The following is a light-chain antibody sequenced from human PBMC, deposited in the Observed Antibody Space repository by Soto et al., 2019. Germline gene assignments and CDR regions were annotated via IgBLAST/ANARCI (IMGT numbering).Light chain of an antibody. CDR2: LGS. J-gene: IGKJ1*01. CDR3: MQGLQTRA. CDR1: QSLLHSNGYNY. Sequence: DIVMTQSPLSLPVTPGEPASISCRSSQSLLHSNGYNYLDWYLQKPGQSPQLLIYLGSNRASGVPDRFGGSGSGTDFTLKISRVEAEDVGVYYCMQGLQTRAFGQGTKVEIK. V-gene: IGKV2-28*01.